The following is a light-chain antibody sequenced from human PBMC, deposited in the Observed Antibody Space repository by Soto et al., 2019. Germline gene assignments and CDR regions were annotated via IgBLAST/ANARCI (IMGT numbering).Light chain of an antibody. J-gene: IGKJ2*01. CDR2: KVS. CDR3: FQATQYPPYT. V-gene: IGKV2-24*01. Sequence: DIVLTQTPLSSPVTLGQPASISCRSSESRLHSDGKTYLSWLQQRPGQPPRLLIYKVSNRLSGVPDRFSGSGAGTDFTLKISRVEADDVGVYYCFQATQYPPYTFGQGTKLEIE. CDR1: ESRLHSDGKTY.